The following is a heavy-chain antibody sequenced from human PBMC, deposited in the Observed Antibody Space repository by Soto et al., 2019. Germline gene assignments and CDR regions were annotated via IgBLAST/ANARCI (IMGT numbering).Heavy chain of an antibody. CDR2: ISSDGSNQ. D-gene: IGHD1-7*01. Sequence: QVQLVESGGGVVQAGRSLRLSCSASGFTFSDFEMYWVRQARGKGLDWVSFISSDGSNQYYAGSVKGRFTVSSDNSKNPLFLLMISRIPEDTAVYFCARRTGTAPRFDYWGQGTLVTVSS. CDR1: GFTFSDFE. J-gene: IGHJ4*02. CDR3: ARRTGTAPRFDY. V-gene: IGHV3-30-3*01.